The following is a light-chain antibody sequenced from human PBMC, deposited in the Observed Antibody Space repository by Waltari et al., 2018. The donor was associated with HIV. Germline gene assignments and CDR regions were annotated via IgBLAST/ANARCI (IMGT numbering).Light chain of an antibody. V-gene: IGKV3-20*01. Sequence: IVLTQSPGTLSLSPGEIATLSCRASQSVSSSYLAWYQQKPGQAPRLLISGASSRATGIPDRFSGSGSGTDFTLTISRLEPEDFAVYFCQQYGRSPITFGPGTKVVIK. J-gene: IGKJ3*01. CDR3: QQYGRSPIT. CDR2: GAS. CDR1: QSVSSSY.